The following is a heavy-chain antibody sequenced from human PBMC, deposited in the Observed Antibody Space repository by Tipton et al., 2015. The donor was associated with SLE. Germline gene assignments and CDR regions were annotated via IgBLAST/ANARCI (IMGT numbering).Heavy chain of an antibody. CDR2: VYHGGAN. V-gene: IGHV4-59*12. Sequence: TLSLTCTISGGSITNYYWHWLRQSPGKGLQWIAYVYHGGANAYNPSFKSRVTVSLDTSKNQLSLKLSSVTAADTAVYFCARVSQGHSGYEWAGFFDSWGQGSLVTASS. D-gene: IGHD5-12*01. J-gene: IGHJ4*02. CDR3: ARVSQGHSGYEWAGFFDS. CDR1: GGSITNYY.